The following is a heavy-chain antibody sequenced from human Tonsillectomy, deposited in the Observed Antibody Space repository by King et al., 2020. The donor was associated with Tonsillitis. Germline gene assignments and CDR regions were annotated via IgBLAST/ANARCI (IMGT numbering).Heavy chain of an antibody. V-gene: IGHV4-4*07. CDR1: GGSTSSFY. CDR2: IYTSGST. CDR3: AREARYCTGGSCYLYFDY. J-gene: IGHJ4*02. Sequence: VQLQESGPGLVKPSETLSLTCTVSGGSTSSFYWSWIRPSAGKGLEWIGRIYTSGSTNYNPSLKSRVIMSIDTSKNQFSLKLSSVTAADTAVYYCAREARYCTGGSCYLYFDYWGQGTLVTVSS. D-gene: IGHD2-15*01.